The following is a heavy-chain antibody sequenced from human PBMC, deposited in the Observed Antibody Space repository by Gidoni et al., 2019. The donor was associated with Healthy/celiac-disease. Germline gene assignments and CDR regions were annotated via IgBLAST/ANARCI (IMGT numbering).Heavy chain of an antibody. CDR2: IYYSGST. D-gene: IGHD1-26*01. Sequence: QLQLQESGPGLAKPSEPLSLTCTVTGGSTSSSSYHWCWIRPPPGKGMEWIGSIYYSGSTYYNPSLKSRVTITVDTSKNQVSLKLSSVTAADTAVYYCARRVGATEGFFDYWGQGTLVTVSS. V-gene: IGHV4-39*01. J-gene: IGHJ4*02. CDR1: GGSTSSSSYH. CDR3: ARRVGATEGFFDY.